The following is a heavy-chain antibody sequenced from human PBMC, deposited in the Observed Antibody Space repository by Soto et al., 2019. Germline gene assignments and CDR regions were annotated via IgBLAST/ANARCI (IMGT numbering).Heavy chain of an antibody. V-gene: IGHV4-31*03. Sequence: QVQLQESGPGLVKTSQTLALTCTVSGGSIRSGAVYWSWIRQHPGKGLEWIGYIHYSGSAYYHPSLKGRVGISIDTSKNHFSMKVNSVTASDTAIYYCARAPAAAGTGYFDYWGQGTLVIVSS. CDR1: GGSIRSGAVY. D-gene: IGHD6-13*01. CDR2: IHYSGSA. J-gene: IGHJ4*02. CDR3: ARAPAAAGTGYFDY.